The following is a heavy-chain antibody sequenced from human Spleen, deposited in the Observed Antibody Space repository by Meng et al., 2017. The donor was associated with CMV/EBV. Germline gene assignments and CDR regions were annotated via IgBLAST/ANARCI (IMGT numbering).Heavy chain of an antibody. V-gene: IGHV3-23*03. J-gene: IGHJ4*02. CDR1: KFSIRDYI. Sequence: ESLKISCAASKFSIRDYIMSWVRQAPGRGLEWVSVIYSGGSSTYYADSVKGRFTISRDNSKNTLYLQMNSLRAEDTAVYYCAKGGVFGVVVLNPYPFDYWGQGTLVTVSS. CDR2: IYSGGSST. CDR3: AKGGVFGVVVLNPYPFDY. D-gene: IGHD3-3*01.